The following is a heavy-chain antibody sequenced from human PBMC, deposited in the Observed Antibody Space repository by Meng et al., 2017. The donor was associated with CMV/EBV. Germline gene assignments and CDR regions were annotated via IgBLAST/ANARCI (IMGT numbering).Heavy chain of an antibody. CDR1: GFSLSTSGMR. CDR3: ARIADSSGYFDY. J-gene: IGHJ4*02. D-gene: IGHD3-22*01. CDR2: IDWDDDK. Sequence: SGPTLVKPTQTLTLTCTFSGFSLSTSGMRVSWIRQPPGKALEWLARIDWDDDKFYSTSLKTRLTISKDTSKNQVVLTMTHMDPVDTATYYCARIADSSGYFDYWGQGTLVTVSS. V-gene: IGHV2-70D*14.